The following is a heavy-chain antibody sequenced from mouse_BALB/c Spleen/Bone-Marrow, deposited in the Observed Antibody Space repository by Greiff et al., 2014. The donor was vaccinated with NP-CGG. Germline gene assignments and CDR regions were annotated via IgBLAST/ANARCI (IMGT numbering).Heavy chain of an antibody. CDR3: SRGVLAYFDY. Sequence: LVESGPELVKPGASVKVSCKASGYAFTNYNMNWVKQSHGESLEWIGYIDPYSGGTNYNQKFRGKATLTVDKSSSTAYMHLNSLTSEDSAVYYCSRGVLAYFDYWGQGTALTVSS. D-gene: IGHD2-14*01. V-gene: IGHV1S135*01. CDR2: IDPYSGGT. CDR1: GYAFTNYN. J-gene: IGHJ2*01.